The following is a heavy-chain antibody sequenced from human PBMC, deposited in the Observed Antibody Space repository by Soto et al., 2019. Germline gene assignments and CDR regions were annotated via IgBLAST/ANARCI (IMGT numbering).Heavy chain of an antibody. Sequence: QVQLVESGGGVVQPGRSLRLSCAASEFTFRTYAMHWVRQAPGKGREWVAVISYDGTNQYYADSVKGRFTISRDNSKNTLYLQMDSRRAEDTAVYYCARGTNDGYYVDYWGQGTLVTVSS. CDR2: ISYDGTNQ. CDR3: ARGTNDGYYVDY. D-gene: IGHD1-1*01. CDR1: EFTFRTYA. J-gene: IGHJ4*02. V-gene: IGHV3-30-3*01.